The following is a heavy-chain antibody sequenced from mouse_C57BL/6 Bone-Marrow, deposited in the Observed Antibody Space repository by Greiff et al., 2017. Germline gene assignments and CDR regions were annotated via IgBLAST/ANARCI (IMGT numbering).Heavy chain of an antibody. CDR2: IHPNSGST. J-gene: IGHJ4*01. D-gene: IGHD2-4*01. CDR3: ARRRIYYDYDDAMDY. Sequence: QVQLQQSGAELVKPGASVKLSCKASGYTFTSYWMHWVKQRPGQGLEWIGMIHPNSGSTNYNEKFKSKATLTVDKSSGTAYMQLSSLTSEDSAVYYCARRRIYYDYDDAMDYWGQGTSVTVSS. CDR1: GYTFTSYW. V-gene: IGHV1-64*01.